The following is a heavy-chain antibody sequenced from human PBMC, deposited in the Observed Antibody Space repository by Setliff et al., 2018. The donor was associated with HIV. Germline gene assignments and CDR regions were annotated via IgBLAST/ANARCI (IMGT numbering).Heavy chain of an antibody. CDR1: GFTFNNYY. J-gene: IGHJ3*02. CDR3: ARNTDVDSVYRPFHI. CDR2: INQDENKK. D-gene: IGHD1-26*01. Sequence: GGSLRLSCVASGFTFNNYYMYWVRQAPGKGLEWVANINQDENKKNYVDSVKGRFTISRDNAKNSLYLQMNSLRAEDTAVYYCARNTDVDSVYRPFHIWGQGTMVTVSS. V-gene: IGHV3-7*03.